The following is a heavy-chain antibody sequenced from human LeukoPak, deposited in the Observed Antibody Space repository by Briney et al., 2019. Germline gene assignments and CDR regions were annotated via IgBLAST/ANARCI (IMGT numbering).Heavy chain of an antibody. V-gene: IGHV1-69*13. CDR2: IIPLFGTS. Sequence: ASVKVSCKASGGSFINYAITWVRQAPRQGLEWMGGIIPLFGTSNYAQKFQGRVTITADESTSTAYMELSSLRSDDTAVYYCARGPWYYGSRSYSYNYYYMDVWGRGTTVTISS. CDR1: GGSFINYA. CDR3: ARGPWYYGSRSYSYNYYYMDV. D-gene: IGHD3-10*01. J-gene: IGHJ6*03.